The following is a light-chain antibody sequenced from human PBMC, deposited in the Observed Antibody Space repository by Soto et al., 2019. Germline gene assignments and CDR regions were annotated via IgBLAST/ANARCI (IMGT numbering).Light chain of an antibody. CDR3: QQDNNWLALT. CDR2: GAS. CDR1: QSVSSN. V-gene: IGKV3-15*01. J-gene: IGKJ4*01. Sequence: EIVMTQSPATLSVSPGERATLSCRASQSVSSNLAWYQQKPGQAPRLLIYGASTRATGIPATFSGSGSGTEFTLTISSLQSEDFAVYYCQQDNNWLALTFGGGTKVEIK.